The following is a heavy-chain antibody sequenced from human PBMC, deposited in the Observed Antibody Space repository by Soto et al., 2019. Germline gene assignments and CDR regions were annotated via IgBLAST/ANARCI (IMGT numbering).Heavy chain of an antibody. Sequence: QEQLVESGGGVVQPGRSLRLSCAATGFIFRKYPMHWVRQAPGKGLEWVAVISFDGTKEHYAESVKGRFTISRDNSKNTLFLQMNSLRTEDTALYYCARDRLVVKPGVIGSAWFDPWGQGTLVTVSS. CDR3: ARDRLVVKPGVIGSAWFDP. D-gene: IGHD3-10*01. CDR1: GFIFRKYP. J-gene: IGHJ5*02. V-gene: IGHV3-30-3*01. CDR2: ISFDGTKE.